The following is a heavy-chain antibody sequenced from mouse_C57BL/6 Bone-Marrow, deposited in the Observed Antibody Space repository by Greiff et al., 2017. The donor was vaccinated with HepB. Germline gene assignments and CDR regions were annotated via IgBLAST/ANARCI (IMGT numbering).Heavy chain of an antibody. Sequence: QVQLKQSGAELARPGASVKLSCKASGYTFTSYGISWVKQSTGQGLEWIGEFYPRSGNTYYNEKFKGKATLTADKSSSTAYLELRSLTSEDSAVYFCARFRARLGFDYWGQGTTLTVSS. CDR1: GYTFTSYG. CDR2: FYPRSGNT. D-gene: IGHD4-1*01. CDR3: ARFRARLGFDY. J-gene: IGHJ2*01. V-gene: IGHV1-81*01.